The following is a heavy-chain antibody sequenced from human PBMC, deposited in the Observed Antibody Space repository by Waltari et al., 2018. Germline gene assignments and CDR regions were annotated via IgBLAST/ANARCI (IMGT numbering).Heavy chain of an antibody. V-gene: IGHV1-2*02. Sequence: QVQLVQFGAEVKKPGASVNVSRQPSGFNFIGYYIHWLRQAPGQGLEWMGWINPNTGGTKYAQKYQGRVTLTRDTSISTAYMELSSLGSDDMAVFYCARQAARNFDYWGQGTLVTVSS. CDR2: INPNTGGT. J-gene: IGHJ4*02. CDR1: GFNFIGYY. CDR3: ARQAARNFDY.